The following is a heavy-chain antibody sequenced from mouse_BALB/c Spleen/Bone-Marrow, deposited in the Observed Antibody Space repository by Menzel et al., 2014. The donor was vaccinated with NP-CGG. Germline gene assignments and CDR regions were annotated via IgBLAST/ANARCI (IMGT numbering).Heavy chain of an antibody. CDR2: IRNKANGYTT. V-gene: IGHV7-3*02. J-gene: IGHJ2*01. CDR1: GFTFTDYY. Sequence: EVKLMGSGGGLVQPGGSLRLSCATSGFTFTDYYMNWVRQPPGKALEWLGFIRNKANGYTTEYSASVKSRFTISRDNSQNILYLQMNTLRADDSATYYCARDKGRVFFDYWGQGTTLTVSS. CDR3: ARDKGRVFFDY.